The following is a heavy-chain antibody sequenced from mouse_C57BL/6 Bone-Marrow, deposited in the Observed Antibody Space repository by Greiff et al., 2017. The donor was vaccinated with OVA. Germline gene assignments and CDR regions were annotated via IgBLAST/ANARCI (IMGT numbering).Heavy chain of an antibody. D-gene: IGHD2-3*01. Sequence: DVKLQESGAELVRPGASVKLSCTASGFNIKDDYMHWVKQRPEQGLEWIGWIDPENGDTEYASKFQGKATITADTSSNTAYLQLSSLTSEDTAVYYCTTLYDGYYVIFAYWGQGTLVTVSA. CDR2: IDPENGDT. CDR3: TTLYDGYYVIFAY. CDR1: GFNIKDDY. J-gene: IGHJ3*01. V-gene: IGHV14-4*01.